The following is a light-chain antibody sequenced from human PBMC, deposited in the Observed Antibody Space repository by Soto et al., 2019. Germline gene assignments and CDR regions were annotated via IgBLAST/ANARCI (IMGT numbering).Light chain of an antibody. V-gene: IGKV3-11*01. CDR2: DAY. CDR1: QSFRGL. J-gene: IGKJ5*01. CDR3: QKRHMWPIT. Sequence: EVVLTQSPVTLSLSPGERATLSCRASQSFRGLLAWYQQKPGQAPRLLIYDAYNRATGIPPRFSGSGSGTDFTLTISSLEPEVSAVYYCQKRHMWPITFGQGTRLEIK.